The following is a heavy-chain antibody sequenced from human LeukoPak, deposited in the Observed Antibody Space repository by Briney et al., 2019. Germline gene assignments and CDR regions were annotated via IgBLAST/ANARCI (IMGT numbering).Heavy chain of an antibody. D-gene: IGHD2-2*01. J-gene: IGHJ4*02. Sequence: PGGSLRLSCVASGFTFSSYGMSWVRQAPGKGLEWVSVISGSGGSTYYADSVKGRFTISRDNSKNTLYLQMNSLRAEDTAVYYCAKRGYCSSSSCSHYFDYWGQGTLVTVSS. V-gene: IGHV3-23*01. CDR3: AKRGYCSSSSCSHYFDY. CDR2: ISGSGGST. CDR1: GFTFSSYG.